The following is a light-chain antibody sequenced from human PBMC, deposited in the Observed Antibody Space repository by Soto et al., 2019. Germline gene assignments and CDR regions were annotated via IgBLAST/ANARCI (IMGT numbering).Light chain of an antibody. V-gene: IGLV1-40*01. Sequence: QSVLTQPPSVSGAPGQRVTISCTGSSSNIGAGYDVHWYQQLPGTAPKLLIYGNSNRPSGVPDRFSGSKSGTSASLAITGLQAEDEADYYCQSYDSSLSGHVGFGGGTKLT. J-gene: IGLJ2*01. CDR1: SSNIGAGYD. CDR2: GNS. CDR3: QSYDSSLSGHVG.